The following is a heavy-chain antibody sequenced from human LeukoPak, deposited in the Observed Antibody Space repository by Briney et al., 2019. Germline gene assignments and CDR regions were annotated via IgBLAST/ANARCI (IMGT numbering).Heavy chain of an antibody. V-gene: IGHV1-3*01. CDR2: INAGNGNT. CDR1: GYIFTDYA. J-gene: IGHJ4*02. Sequence: ASVKVSCRASGYIFTDYAILWVRQAPGQRLEWLGWINAGNGNTKYSQNFQGRVTLTSDTSATTASMEMNSLRSEDTALYYCARGRWSATTASYYLDFWGLGTLVTVSS. D-gene: IGHD2-21*02. CDR3: ARGRWSATTASYYLDF.